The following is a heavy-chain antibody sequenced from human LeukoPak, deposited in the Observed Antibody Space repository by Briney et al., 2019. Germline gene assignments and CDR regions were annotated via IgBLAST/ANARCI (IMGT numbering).Heavy chain of an antibody. CDR3: ASSNPLAVAGTIDY. D-gene: IGHD6-19*01. J-gene: IGHJ4*02. Sequence: SVTVSCKASGGTFSSYAISWVRQAPGQGLEWMGGIIPIFGTANYAQKFQGRVTITADESTSTAYMELSSLRSEDTAVYYCASSNPLAVAGTIDYWGQGTLVTVSS. CDR2: IIPIFGTA. V-gene: IGHV1-69*13. CDR1: GGTFSSYA.